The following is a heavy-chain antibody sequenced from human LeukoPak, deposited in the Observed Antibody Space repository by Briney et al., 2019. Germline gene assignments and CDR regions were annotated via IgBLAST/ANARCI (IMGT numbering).Heavy chain of an antibody. CDR2: INEDGSSS. Sequence: PGGSLRLSCAASGFTFSTYWMYWVRQAPGKGPVWVSFINEDGSSSKYADSVKGRFTISGDNAKNTLYLQMNSLSAEDTAIYYCTGLDYWGQGTPVTVSS. CDR1: GFTFSTYW. V-gene: IGHV3-74*03. CDR3: TGLDY. J-gene: IGHJ4*02.